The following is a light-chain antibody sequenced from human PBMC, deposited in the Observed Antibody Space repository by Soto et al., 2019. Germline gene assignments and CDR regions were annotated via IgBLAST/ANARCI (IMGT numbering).Light chain of an antibody. CDR3: QQSKTYPWT. Sequence: DIQMTQSPSSLSASVGDRVTITCRASQDINNYLAWFQQKPGKAPKSLIYGASSLQSGVPSKFSGSGSGTDFTLTINSLQPEDFATYYCQQSKTYPWTFGPGTKVEIK. CDR1: QDINNY. J-gene: IGKJ1*01. CDR2: GAS. V-gene: IGKV1-16*02.